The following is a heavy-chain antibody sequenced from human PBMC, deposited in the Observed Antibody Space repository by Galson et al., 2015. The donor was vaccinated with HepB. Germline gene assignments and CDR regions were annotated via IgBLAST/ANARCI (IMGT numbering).Heavy chain of an antibody. Sequence: SVKVSCKASSDTFATYGLNWVRQAPGQGLEWMGWISAYNGYTNYPQKFQGRVTMTTDTSTATGYLELRSLTSDDTAIYYCARGGMAAIGGPTFDLWGLGTLVTVSS. D-gene: IGHD5-24*01. CDR1: SDTFATYG. J-gene: IGHJ4*02. CDR2: ISAYNGYT. CDR3: ARGGMAAIGGPTFDL. V-gene: IGHV1-18*01.